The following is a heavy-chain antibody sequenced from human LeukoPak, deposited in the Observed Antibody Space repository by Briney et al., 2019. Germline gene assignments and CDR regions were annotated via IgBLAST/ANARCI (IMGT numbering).Heavy chain of an antibody. CDR1: GFTFSSYA. Sequence: PGGSQRLSCAASGFTFSSYAMHWVRQAPGKGLEWVAVISYDGSNKYYADSVKGRFTISRDNSKNTLYLQMNSLRAEDTALYYCAREVTFLGTWIQLWEWGQGTLVTVSS. CDR3: AREVTFLGTWIQLWE. J-gene: IGHJ4*02. D-gene: IGHD5-18*01. V-gene: IGHV3-30*04. CDR2: ISYDGSNK.